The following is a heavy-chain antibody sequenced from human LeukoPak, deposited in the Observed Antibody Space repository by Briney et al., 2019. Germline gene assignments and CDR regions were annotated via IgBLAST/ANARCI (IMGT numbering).Heavy chain of an antibody. D-gene: IGHD2-15*01. Sequence: GGSLRLSCAASGLTFSSYSMNWVRQAPGKGLEWVSSISSSSSSYIYYADSVKGRFTISRDNAKNSLFLQMSNLRAEDTAVYYCARDETLCSGGTCYSLRGDYWGQGTLVTVSS. J-gene: IGHJ4*02. CDR1: GLTFSSYS. V-gene: IGHV3-21*01. CDR3: ARDETLCSGGTCYSLRGDY. CDR2: ISSSSSSYI.